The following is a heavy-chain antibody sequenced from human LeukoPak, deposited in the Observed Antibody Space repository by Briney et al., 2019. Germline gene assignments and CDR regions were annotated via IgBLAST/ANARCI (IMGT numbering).Heavy chain of an antibody. CDR3: TTSHYYDSSGYYGLVDY. CDR1: GFTFSGSA. V-gene: IGHV3-73*01. CDR2: IRSKANSYAT. D-gene: IGHD3-22*01. J-gene: IGHJ4*02. Sequence: PGGSLRLSCAASGFTFSGSAMHWVRQASGKGLEWVGRIRSKANSYATAYAASVKGRFTIARDDSKNTAYLRMNSLKTEDTAVYYCTTSHYYDSSGYYGLVDYWGQGTLVTVSS.